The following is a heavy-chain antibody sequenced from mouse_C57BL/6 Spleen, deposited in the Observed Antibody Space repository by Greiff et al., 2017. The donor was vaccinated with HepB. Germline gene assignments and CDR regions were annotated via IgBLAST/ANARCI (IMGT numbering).Heavy chain of an antibody. Sequence: LQESGPELVKPGASVKISCKASGYAFSSSWMNWVKQRPGKGLEWIGRIYPGDGDTNYNGKFKGKATLTADKSSSTAYMQLSSLTSEDSAVYFCARREDYSNYGFAYWGQGTLVTVSA. CDR3: ARREDYSNYGFAY. CDR2: IYPGDGDT. V-gene: IGHV1-82*01. CDR1: GYAFSSSW. D-gene: IGHD2-5*01. J-gene: IGHJ3*01.